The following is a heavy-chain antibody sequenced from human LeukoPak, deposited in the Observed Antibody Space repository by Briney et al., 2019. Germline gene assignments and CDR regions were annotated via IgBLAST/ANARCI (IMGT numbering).Heavy chain of an antibody. CDR3: VTEFYGSYNF. Sequence: PGGSLRLSCAASGFTFSDAWMSWVRQAPGKGLEWVGHIKSKTDGGTTDYPAPVKDRFTISRDDYRNTLYLQMNSLKTEDTAVYYCVTEFYGSYNFWGRGILVTVSS. V-gene: IGHV3-15*01. CDR2: IKSKTDGGTT. D-gene: IGHD1-26*01. J-gene: IGHJ4*02. CDR1: GFTFSDAW.